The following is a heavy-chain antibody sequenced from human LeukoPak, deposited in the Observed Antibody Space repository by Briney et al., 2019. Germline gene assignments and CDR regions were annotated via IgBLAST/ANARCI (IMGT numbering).Heavy chain of an antibody. J-gene: IGHJ4*02. D-gene: IGHD6-13*01. V-gene: IGHV1-69*06. CDR1: GGSYNSYV. CDR2: IIPIIDTA. Sequence: GASVTVSCKASGGSYNSYVFSWVRQAPGQGLEWMGGIIPIIDTAEYAQKFQGRVTITADKSTSTAYMELSSPRSEDTAVYYCAGGYSSSWRADYWGQGTLVTVSS. CDR3: AGGYSSSWRADY.